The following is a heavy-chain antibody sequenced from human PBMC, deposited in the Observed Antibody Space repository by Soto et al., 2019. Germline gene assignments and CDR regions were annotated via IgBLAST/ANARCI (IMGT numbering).Heavy chain of an antibody. CDR3: ALVAAYCGGDCYFDY. CDR2: IIPIFGTA. J-gene: IGHJ4*02. CDR1: GGTFSSYA. Sequence: GASVKVSCKASGGTFSSYAISWVRQAPGQGLEWMGGIIPIFGTANYAQKFQGRVTITADESTSTAYMELSSLRSEDTAAYYCALVAAYCGGDCYFDYWGQGTLVTVSS. V-gene: IGHV1-69*13. D-gene: IGHD2-21*02.